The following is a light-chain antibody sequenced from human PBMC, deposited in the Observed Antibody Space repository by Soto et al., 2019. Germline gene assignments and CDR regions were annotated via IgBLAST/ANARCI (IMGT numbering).Light chain of an antibody. J-gene: IGLJ3*02. V-gene: IGLV2-14*01. CDR1: SSDVGGYNY. CDR2: DVS. Sequence: QSALTQPASVSGSPGQSITISCTGTSSDVGGYNYVSWYQQHPGKAPRLMIYDVSNRPSGVSNRFSGSKSGNTASLTISGLQAEDEADYYCSSYTSGRTPWVFGEGTKLTVL. CDR3: SSYTSGRTPWV.